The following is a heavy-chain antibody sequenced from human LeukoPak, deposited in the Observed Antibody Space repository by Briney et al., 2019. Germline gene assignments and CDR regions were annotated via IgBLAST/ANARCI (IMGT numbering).Heavy chain of an antibody. J-gene: IGHJ4*02. D-gene: IGHD6-13*01. V-gene: IGHV3-33*01. CDR2: IWYDGSNK. CDR3: ARYPRSPIAAPAD. CDR1: GLTFSSYG. Sequence: GGSLRLSCAVSGLTFSSYGMHWVRQAPGKGLEWVAVIWYDGSNKYYADSVKGRFTITRDNSKNTVYLQMNSLRAEDTAVYYCARYPRSPIAAPADWGQGTLVTVSS.